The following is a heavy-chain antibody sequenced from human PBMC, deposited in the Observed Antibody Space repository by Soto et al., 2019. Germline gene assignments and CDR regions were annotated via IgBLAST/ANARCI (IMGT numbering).Heavy chain of an antibody. V-gene: IGHV3-23*01. CDR1: GFTFTHYT. CDR2: ISASGGST. D-gene: IGHD3-10*01. J-gene: IGHJ6*02. CDR3: AKYMRGSGSYDIYGIED. Sequence: EVQLLESGGGLVQPGGSLRLSCAASGFTFTHYTMNLVRQAPGKGLEWVSTISASGGSTYHADSVKGLFTISRDNSKNTLAMQMNSLRDEDTAAYYCAKYMRGSGSYDIYGIEDWGQGTKVT.